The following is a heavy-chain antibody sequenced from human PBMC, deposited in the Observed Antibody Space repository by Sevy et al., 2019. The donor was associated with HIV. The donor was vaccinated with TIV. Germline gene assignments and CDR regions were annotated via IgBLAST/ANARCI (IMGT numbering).Heavy chain of an antibody. Sequence: GSLRLSCAASGFSFSGAWMRWVRQAPGGALEWVGRIKNIHEGGSTEYAAPVKGRFTISRDDSKNTLYLQLSSLKTDDTGVYYCTTDAGMTPSYALQHWGQGTLVTVSS. CDR1: GFSFSGAW. V-gene: IGHV3-15*01. CDR3: TTDAGMTPSYALQH. CDR2: IKNIHEGGST. J-gene: IGHJ1*01. D-gene: IGHD1-20*01.